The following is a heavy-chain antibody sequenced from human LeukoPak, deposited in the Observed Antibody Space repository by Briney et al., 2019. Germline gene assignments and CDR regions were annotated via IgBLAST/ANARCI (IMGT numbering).Heavy chain of an antibody. CDR2: IRGDGGST. D-gene: IGHD4-17*01. Sequence: GGSLRLSCAASGFTFDDYAMHWVRRAPGKGLEWVSLIRGDGGSTYYADSVKGRFTISRDNSKNSLYLQMNSLRTEDTALYYCAKWRGDYPSYYYYYMDVWGKGTTVTVSS. CDR3: AKWRGDYPSYYYYYMDV. V-gene: IGHV3-43*02. CDR1: GFTFDDYA. J-gene: IGHJ6*03.